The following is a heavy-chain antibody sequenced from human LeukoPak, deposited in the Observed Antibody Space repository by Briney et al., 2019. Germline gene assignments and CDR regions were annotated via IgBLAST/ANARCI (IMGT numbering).Heavy chain of an antibody. CDR3: ARVIYDSSGYYYPFDY. D-gene: IGHD3-22*01. J-gene: IGHJ4*02. Sequence: GASVKVSCKASGYTFTSYDINWVRQATEQGLEWMGWMYPNSGNTGYAQKFQGRVTMTRNTSISTAYMELSSLRSEDTAVYYCARVIYDSSGYYYPFDYWGQGTLVTVSS. CDR2: MYPNSGNT. CDR1: GYTFTSYD. V-gene: IGHV1-8*01.